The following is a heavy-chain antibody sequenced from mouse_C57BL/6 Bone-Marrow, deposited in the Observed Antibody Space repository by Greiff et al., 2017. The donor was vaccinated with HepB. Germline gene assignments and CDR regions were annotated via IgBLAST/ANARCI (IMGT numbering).Heavy chain of an antibody. CDR1: GFTFSSYA. Sequence: EVQVVESGEGLVKPGGSLKLSCAASGFTFSSYAMSWVRQTPEKRLEWVAYISSGGDYIYYADTVKGRFTISRDNARNTLYLQMSSLKSEDTAMYYCTRAPFITTVVAPYAMDYWGQGTSVTVSS. J-gene: IGHJ4*01. V-gene: IGHV5-9-1*02. CDR2: ISSGGDYI. CDR3: TRAPFITTVVAPYAMDY. D-gene: IGHD1-1*01.